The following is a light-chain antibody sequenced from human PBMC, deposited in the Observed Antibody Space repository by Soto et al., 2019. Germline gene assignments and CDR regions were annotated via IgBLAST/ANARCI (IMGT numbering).Light chain of an antibody. J-gene: IGLJ1*01. V-gene: IGLV1-40*01. CDR1: SSNIGAGYD. Sequence: QSVLTQPPSVSGAPGQRVTISCTGSSSNIGAGYDVHWYRQLPGTAPKLLIYGNSNRPSGVPDRFSGSKSGTSASLAITGLQAEDEADYYGQSYDRSLSDHVFGTGTKLTVL. CDR3: QSYDRSLSDHV. CDR2: GNS.